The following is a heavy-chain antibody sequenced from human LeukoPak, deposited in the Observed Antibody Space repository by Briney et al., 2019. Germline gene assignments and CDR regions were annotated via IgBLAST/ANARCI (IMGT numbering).Heavy chain of an antibody. D-gene: IGHD6-19*01. CDR1: GYTFTNYG. CDR2: ISVYSGNT. CDR3: ARGGSGWSFDQ. J-gene: IGHJ4*02. Sequence: GASVKVSCTASGYTFTNYGISWVRQAPGQGLEWLGWISVYSGNTNYEQKVQGRVTMTTDTSTSTAYLDLTSLRFDDTAVYYCARGGSGWSFDQWGQGTLVTVSS. V-gene: IGHV1-18*01.